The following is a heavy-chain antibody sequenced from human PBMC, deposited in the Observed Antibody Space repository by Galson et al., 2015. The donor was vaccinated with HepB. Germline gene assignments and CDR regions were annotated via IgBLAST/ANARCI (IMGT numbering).Heavy chain of an antibody. CDR1: GYTFSSYA. J-gene: IGHJ5*02. Sequence: SVKVSCKASGYTFSSYAMHWVRQAPGQRLEWMGWINAGNGNTKFSQKFQGRVAINRDTSASTAYMELSSLRSEDTAVYYCARSPRGQEGWDYYGWFDPWGQGTLVTVSS. D-gene: IGHD1-26*01. CDR3: ARSPRGQEGWDYYGWFDP. CDR2: INAGNGNT. V-gene: IGHV1-3*01.